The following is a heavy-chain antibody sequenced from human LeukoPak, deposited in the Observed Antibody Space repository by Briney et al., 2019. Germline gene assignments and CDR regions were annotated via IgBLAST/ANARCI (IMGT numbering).Heavy chain of an antibody. Sequence: ASVKVSCKXSGYTFTDYYIHWVRQAPGQGLERMGGINPNSGGTNYARKFQGRVTMTRDTSISTAYMELSRLRSDDTAVYYCASSAETNCGGDCYSFDYWGQGTLVTVSS. CDR3: ASSAETNCGGDCYSFDY. CDR2: INPNSGGT. CDR1: GYTFTDYY. V-gene: IGHV1-2*02. J-gene: IGHJ4*02. D-gene: IGHD2-21*01.